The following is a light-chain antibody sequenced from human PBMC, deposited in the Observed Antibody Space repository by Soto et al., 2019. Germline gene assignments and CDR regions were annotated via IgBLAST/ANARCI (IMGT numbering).Light chain of an antibody. CDR1: SSDVGAYNY. V-gene: IGLV2-14*01. J-gene: IGLJ3*02. CDR2: EVR. Sequence: QSALTQPASVSGSPGQSITISCTGTSSDVGAYNYVSWYQQFPGKAPKLMIYEVRNRASGVSHRFSGSKSGNTASLTISGLLAEDEANYYCSSYTKTNTWVFGGGTQLTVL. CDR3: SSYTKTNTWV.